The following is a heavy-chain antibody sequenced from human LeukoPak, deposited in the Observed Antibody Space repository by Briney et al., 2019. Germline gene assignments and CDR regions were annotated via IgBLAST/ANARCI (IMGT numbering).Heavy chain of an antibody. CDR3: ARESMITFGGVIVRGPYYFDY. Sequence: SETLSLTCTVSGGSISSHYRSWIRQPAGKGLEWIGRIYTSGSTNYNPSLKSRVTMSVDTSKNQFSLKLSSVTAADTAVYYCARESMITFGGVIVRGPYYFDYWGQGTLVTVSS. D-gene: IGHD3-16*02. CDR2: IYTSGST. CDR1: GGSISSHY. J-gene: IGHJ4*02. V-gene: IGHV4-4*07.